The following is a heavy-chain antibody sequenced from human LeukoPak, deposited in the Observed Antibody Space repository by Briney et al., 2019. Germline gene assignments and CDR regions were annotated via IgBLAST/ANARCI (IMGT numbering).Heavy chain of an antibody. CDR3: AGGNAMDV. CDR2: IKKDGSGI. J-gene: IGHJ6*04. Sequence: GGSLRLSCAVSGFPFSNSWMYWVRQAPGKGLGGVANIKKDGSGISYVESEKGRFIISRDNSRNSLYLQMNSLKVEDTAVYFCAGGNAMDVWGKGTAVTVYS. V-gene: IGHV3-7*03. CDR1: GFPFSNSW.